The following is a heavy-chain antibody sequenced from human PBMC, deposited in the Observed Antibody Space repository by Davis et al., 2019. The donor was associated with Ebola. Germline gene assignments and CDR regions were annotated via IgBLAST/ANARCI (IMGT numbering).Heavy chain of an antibody. Sequence: GESLKISCAASGFTFSDYGMSWVRQAPGKGLEWVSGVTGSSDRYYADSVKGRFTISRDNAKNSLYLQMNSLRAEDTAVYYCARGDGYWGQGTLVTVSS. J-gene: IGHJ4*02. D-gene: IGHD5-24*01. V-gene: IGHV3-69-1*01. CDR3: ARGDGY. CDR2: VTGSSDR. CDR1: GFTFSDYG.